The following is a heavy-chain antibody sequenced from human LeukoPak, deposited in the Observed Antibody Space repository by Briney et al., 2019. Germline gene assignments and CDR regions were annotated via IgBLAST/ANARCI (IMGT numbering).Heavy chain of an antibody. CDR2: ISYIGST. CDR3: ARDPTTVTKGLDI. J-gene: IGHJ3*02. D-gene: IGHD4-17*01. CDR1: GGSITTHY. Sequence: SETLSLTCTVSGGSITTHYWSWIRQPPGKGLEWIGYISYIGSTNYNPSLKSRVTISVDTSKNQFSLKLSSVTAADAAVYFCARDPTTVTKGLDIWGQGTMVTVSS. V-gene: IGHV4-59*11.